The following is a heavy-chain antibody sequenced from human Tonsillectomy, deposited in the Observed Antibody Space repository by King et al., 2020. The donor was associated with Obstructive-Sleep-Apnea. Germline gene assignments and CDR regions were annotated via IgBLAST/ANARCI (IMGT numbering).Heavy chain of an antibody. V-gene: IGHV5-10-1*03. J-gene: IGHJ4*02. D-gene: IGHD6-13*01. CDR3: AKEYSSSWSDDY. CDR1: GDSFSSCY. CDR2: IDPSDSDT. Sequence: VQLVQSGAEVKKPGESLRISCQGSGDSFSSCYITWVRQMPGKGLEWMGRIDPSDSDTNYSPSFQVHVTISVDKSISTAYLQWSSLKASDTAMYYCAKEYSSSWSDDYWGQGTLVTVSS.